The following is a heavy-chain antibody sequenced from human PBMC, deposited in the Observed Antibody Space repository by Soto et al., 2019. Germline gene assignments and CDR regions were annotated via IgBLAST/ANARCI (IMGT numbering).Heavy chain of an antibody. CDR2: IIPIFGTA. CDR1: GGTFSSYA. Sequence: QVQLVQSGAEVKKPGSSVKVSCKASGGTFSSYATSWVRQAPGQGLEWMGGIIPIFGTANYAQKFQGRVTITADESTSTAYMELSSLRSEDTAVYYCARDYYDSSGYYYYFDYWGQGTLVTVSS. V-gene: IGHV1-69*01. J-gene: IGHJ4*02. D-gene: IGHD3-22*01. CDR3: ARDYYDSSGYYYYFDY.